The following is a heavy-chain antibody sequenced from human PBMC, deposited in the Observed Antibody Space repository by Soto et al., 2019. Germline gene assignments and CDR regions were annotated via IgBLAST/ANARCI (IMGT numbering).Heavy chain of an antibody. D-gene: IGHD2-21*02. V-gene: IGHV4-34*01. Sequence: SETLSLTCAVYGGSFSGYYWSWIRQPPGKGLEWIGEINHSGSTNYNPSLKSRVTISVDTSKNQFSLHLTSVTAADTAVYFCAREDDGGDIWDVGGQGTTVPVSS. CDR1: GGSFSGYY. J-gene: IGHJ6*02. CDR2: INHSGST. CDR3: AREDDGGDIWDV.